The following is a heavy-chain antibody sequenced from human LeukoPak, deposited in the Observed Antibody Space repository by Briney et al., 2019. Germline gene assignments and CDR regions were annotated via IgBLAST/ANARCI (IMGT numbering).Heavy chain of an antibody. J-gene: IGHJ4*02. CDR3: AKDGHSIVGATTSFDY. Sequence: SETLSLTCTVSGGSISSYYWSWVRQPPGKGLEWIGFVYYTGSTNYSPSLKSRVTISVDTSKNQFSLKLRSVTAEDTALYYCAKDGHSIVGATTSFDYWGQGTLVTVSS. CDR1: GGSISSYY. D-gene: IGHD1-26*01. V-gene: IGHV4-59*01. CDR2: VYYTGST.